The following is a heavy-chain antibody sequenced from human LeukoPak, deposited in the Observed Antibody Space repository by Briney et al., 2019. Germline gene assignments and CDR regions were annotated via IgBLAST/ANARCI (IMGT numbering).Heavy chain of an antibody. CDR3: ARDQDSSGYYSKIFDY. J-gene: IGHJ4*02. V-gene: IGHV3-30-3*01. D-gene: IGHD3-22*01. CDR2: ISYDGSNK. Sequence: GGSLRFSSAASGFTFSSYAMPWVRQAPGKGLKWVAVISYDGSNKYYADSVKGPFTISRDTSKNTLYLQMNSLRAEDTAVYYCARDQDSSGYYSKIFDYWGQGTLVTVSS. CDR1: GFTFSSYA.